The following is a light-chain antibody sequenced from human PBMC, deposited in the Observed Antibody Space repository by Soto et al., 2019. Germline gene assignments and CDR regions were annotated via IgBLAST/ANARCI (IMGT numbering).Light chain of an antibody. CDR2: KAS. J-gene: IGKJ2*01. CDR3: QQYNSYSHT. V-gene: IGKV1-5*03. Sequence: DIPMTQSPSTLSASVGDRVTITCRASQSISNWLAWYQQKPGKAPKLLIYKASSLESGVPSRFSGSGSGTEFTLTISSLQPDDFATYYCQQYNSYSHTFGQGTKLEIK. CDR1: QSISNW.